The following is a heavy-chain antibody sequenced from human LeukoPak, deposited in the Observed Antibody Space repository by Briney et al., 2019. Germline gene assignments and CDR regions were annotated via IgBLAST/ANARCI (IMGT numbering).Heavy chain of an antibody. CDR3: ARLYDILTGAFDY. CDR1: GFTFGTYS. D-gene: IGHD3-9*01. Sequence: PGGSLRLSCAASGFTFGTYSMNWVRQAPGKGLEWVSSISSSSSYIYYADSVKGRFTISRDNAKNSLYLQMSSLRAEDTAIYYCARLYDILTGAFDYWGQGTLVTVSS. V-gene: IGHV3-21*01. J-gene: IGHJ4*02. CDR2: ISSSSSYI.